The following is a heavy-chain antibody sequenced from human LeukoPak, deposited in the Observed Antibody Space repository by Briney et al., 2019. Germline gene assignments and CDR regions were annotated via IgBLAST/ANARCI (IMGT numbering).Heavy chain of an antibody. CDR3: AKPDDYGDYVLYYGMDV. CDR1: GFTFSSYA. J-gene: IGHJ6*02. Sequence: GGSLGLSCAASGFTFSSYAMSWVRQAPGKGLEWVSAISGSGGSTYYADSVKGRFTISRDNSKNTLYLQMNSLRAEDTAVYYCAKPDDYGDYVLYYGMDVWGQGTTVTVSS. D-gene: IGHD4-17*01. CDR2: ISGSGGST. V-gene: IGHV3-23*01.